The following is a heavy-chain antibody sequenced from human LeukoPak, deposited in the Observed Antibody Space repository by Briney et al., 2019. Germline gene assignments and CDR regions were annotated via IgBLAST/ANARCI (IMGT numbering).Heavy chain of an antibody. Sequence: SETLSLTCTVSGGSISSYYWSWIRQPPGKGLEWIGYIYYSGSTNYNPSLKSRVTISVDTSKNQFSLKLSSVTAADTAVYYCARLTRLAFDIWGQGTMVTVSS. V-gene: IGHV4-59*08. CDR2: IYYSGST. CDR3: ARLTRLAFDI. J-gene: IGHJ3*02. CDR1: GGSISSYY.